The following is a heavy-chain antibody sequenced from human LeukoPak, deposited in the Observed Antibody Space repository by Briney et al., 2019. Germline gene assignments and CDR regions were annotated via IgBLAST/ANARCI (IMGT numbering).Heavy chain of an antibody. CDR3: ATYPKTTAVRGVIITTDY. D-gene: IGHD3-10*01. J-gene: IGHJ4*02. Sequence: GSLRLSFAASGFTFSSYAMHWVRQAPGKGLEWVAVISYDGSNKYYADSVKGRFTISRDNSKNTLYLQMNSLRAEDTAVYYCATYPKTTAVRGVIITTDYWGQGTLVTVSS. CDR1: GFTFSSYA. CDR2: ISYDGSNK. V-gene: IGHV3-30*04.